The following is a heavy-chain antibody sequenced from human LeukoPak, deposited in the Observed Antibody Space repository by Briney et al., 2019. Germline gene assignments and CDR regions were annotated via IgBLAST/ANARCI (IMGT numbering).Heavy chain of an antibody. V-gene: IGHV4-59*02. CDR2: IFYSGST. CDR1: GGSVNNYF. D-gene: IGHD6-13*01. J-gene: IGHJ4*02. Sequence: PSETLSLTCSVSGGSVNNYFWSWIRQPPGKGLEWIGSIFYSGSTNYNPSLKSRVTISVDTSKSQFSLKLSSVTAADTAVYYCARALGGIAAAGTVGSFDYWGQGTLVTVSS. CDR3: ARALGGIAAAGTVGSFDY.